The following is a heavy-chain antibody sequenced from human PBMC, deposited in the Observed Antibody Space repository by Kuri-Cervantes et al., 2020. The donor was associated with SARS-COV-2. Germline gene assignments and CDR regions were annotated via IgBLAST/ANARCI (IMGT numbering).Heavy chain of an antibody. Sequence: SEPLSLTCSVSGGSMDDHFWTWIRQPAGKGLEWIGSIYYSGSTYYNPSLKSRVTISVDTSKNQFSLKLSSVTAADTAVYYCARGRDYYGSGSYNYYYYGMDVWGQGTTVTVSS. CDR3: ARGRDYYGSGSYNYYYYGMDV. D-gene: IGHD3-10*01. CDR2: IYYSGST. J-gene: IGHJ6*02. V-gene: IGHV4-59*05. CDR1: GGSMDDHF.